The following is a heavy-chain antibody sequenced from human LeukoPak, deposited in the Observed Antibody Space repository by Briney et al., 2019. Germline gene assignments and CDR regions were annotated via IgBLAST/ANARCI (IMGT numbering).Heavy chain of an antibody. Sequence: SSETLSLTCTVSGGSISNYYWTWIRQPPGKRLEWIAYVSYSGSSSSNPSLESRVTISVDMSKNQFSLRLSSVTASDTAVYYCARLQGRGDNYLAYWGQGTLVTVSS. V-gene: IGHV4-59*08. CDR3: ARLQGRGDNYLAY. CDR2: VSYSGSS. CDR1: GGSISNYY. J-gene: IGHJ4*02. D-gene: IGHD7-27*01.